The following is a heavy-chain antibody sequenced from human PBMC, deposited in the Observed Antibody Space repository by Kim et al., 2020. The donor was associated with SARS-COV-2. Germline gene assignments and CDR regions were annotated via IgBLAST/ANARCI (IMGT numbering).Heavy chain of an antibody. CDR2: ITNNAERT. Sequence: GGSLRLSCVASGFTFSHYPMSWVRQAPGKGLEWVSAITNNAERTYYADSVKGRFTISRDNSKNTLYLQMNSLGAGDAAVYYCAKESPLSMAGDWGQGNLVSVSS. CDR3: AKESPLSMAGD. V-gene: IGHV3-23*01. CDR1: GFTFSHYP. J-gene: IGHJ4*02. D-gene: IGHD6-19*01.